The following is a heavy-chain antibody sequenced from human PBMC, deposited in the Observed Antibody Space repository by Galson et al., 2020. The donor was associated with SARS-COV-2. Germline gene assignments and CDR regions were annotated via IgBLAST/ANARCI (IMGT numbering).Heavy chain of an antibody. Sequence: GGSLRLSCAASGFTFSSYRMSWVRQAPGKGLEWVANIKQDGSEKYYVDAVKGRFTISRDNAKNSLYLQMNSLRAEDTAVYYCARADYAYYCYYMDVWGKGTTGTVSS. CDR2: IKQDGSEK. CDR3: ARADYAYYCYYMDV. CDR1: GFTFSSYR. J-gene: IGHJ6*03. D-gene: IGHD4-17*01. V-gene: IGHV3-7*01.